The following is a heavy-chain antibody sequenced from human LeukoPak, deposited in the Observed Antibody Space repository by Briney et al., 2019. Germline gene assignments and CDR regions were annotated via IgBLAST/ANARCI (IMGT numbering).Heavy chain of an antibody. CDR2: ISGSGGST. V-gene: IGHV3-23*01. CDR3: ATAPVTYSTGAFFYPCDS. Sequence: GGSLRLSCAASGFTFSSYWMSWVRQAPGKGLQWVSGISGSGGSTYYADSVKGRFTTSRDNSKNTLYLQMTSLSAEDAAVYYCATAPVTYSTGAFFYPCDSWGQRTLVTLSS. D-gene: IGHD2/OR15-2a*01. CDR1: GFTFSSYW. J-gene: IGHJ4*02.